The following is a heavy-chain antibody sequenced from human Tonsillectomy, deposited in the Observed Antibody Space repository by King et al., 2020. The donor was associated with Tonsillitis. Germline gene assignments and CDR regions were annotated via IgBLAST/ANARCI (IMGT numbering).Heavy chain of an antibody. D-gene: IGHD1-1*01. CDR2: VSYTGLT. CDR1: GASLSRYH. V-gene: IGHV4-59*01. Sequence: QLQESGPGLVKPSETLSLTCTVSGASLSRYHWSWIRQPPGKGLEWIGYVSYTGLTNYNPSLQNRVSISLDTSKYPFSLRLDSVTAADTAVYFCAATNWDDRLFADWGPGMLVTVSS. J-gene: IGHJ4*02. CDR3: AATNWDDRLFAD.